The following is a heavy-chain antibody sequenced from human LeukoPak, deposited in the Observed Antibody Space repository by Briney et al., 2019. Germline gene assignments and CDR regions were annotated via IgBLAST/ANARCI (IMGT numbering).Heavy chain of an antibody. CDR2: ISSSSSYI. J-gene: IGHJ4*02. Sequence: GGSLRLSCAASGFTFSSYSMNWVRQAPGKGLEWVSSISSSSSYIYYADSVKGRFTISRDNAKNSLYLQMNSLRAEDTAVYYCARDQYYYDSSGYYPAPGGWGQGTLVTVSS. V-gene: IGHV3-21*01. CDR1: GFTFSSYS. CDR3: ARDQYYYDSSGYYPAPGG. D-gene: IGHD3-22*01.